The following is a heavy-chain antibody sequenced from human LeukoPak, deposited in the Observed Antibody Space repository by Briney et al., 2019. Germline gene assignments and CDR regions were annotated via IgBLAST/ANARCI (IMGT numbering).Heavy chain of an antibody. Sequence: SETLSLTCTVSGGSISSSSYYWGWLRQPPGKGLEWIGSIYYSGSTNYNPSLKSRVTISVDTSKNQFSLKLNSVTAADTAVYYCARYGSGSYVPFDYWGQGTLVTVSS. D-gene: IGHD3-10*01. CDR1: GGSISSSSYY. V-gene: IGHV4-39*01. CDR3: ARYGSGSYVPFDY. CDR2: IYYSGST. J-gene: IGHJ4*02.